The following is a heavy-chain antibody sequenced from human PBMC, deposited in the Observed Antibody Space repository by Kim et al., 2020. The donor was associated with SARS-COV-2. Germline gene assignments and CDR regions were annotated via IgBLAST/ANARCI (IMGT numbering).Heavy chain of an antibody. CDR3: ASRRRLLATAGTDPLDY. CDR2: IYYSGST. CDR1: GGSISSSSYY. D-gene: IGHD6-13*01. Sequence: SETLSLTCTVSGGSISSSSYYWGWIRQPPGKGLEWIGSIYYSGSTYYNPSLKSRVTISVDTSKNQFSLKLSSVTAADTAVYYCASRRRLLATAGTDPLDYWGQGTLVTVSS. J-gene: IGHJ4*02. V-gene: IGHV4-39*01.